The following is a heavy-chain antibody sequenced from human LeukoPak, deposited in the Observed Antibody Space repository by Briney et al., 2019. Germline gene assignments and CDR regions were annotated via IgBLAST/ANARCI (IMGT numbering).Heavy chain of an antibody. J-gene: IGHJ4*02. CDR3: AKDFSPHDYGGSAFDY. CDR1: GFTFSSYG. V-gene: IGHV3-30*02. Sequence: GGSLRLSCAASGFTFSSYGMHWVRQAPGKGLEWVAFIRYDGSNKYYADSVKGRFTISRDNSKNTLYLRMNSLRAEDTAVYYCAKDFSPHDYGGSAFDYWGQGTLVTVSS. D-gene: IGHD4-23*01. CDR2: IRYDGSNK.